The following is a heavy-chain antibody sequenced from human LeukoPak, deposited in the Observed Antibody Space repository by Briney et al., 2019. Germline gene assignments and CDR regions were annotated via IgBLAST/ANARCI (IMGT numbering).Heavy chain of an antibody. CDR2: ISGSGGST. CDR1: GLTFSSYA. Sequence: PGGSLRLSCAASGLTFSSYAMSWVRQAPGKGLEWVSAISGSGGSTYYADSVKGRFTISRDNSKNTLYLQMNSLRAEDTAVYYCARFVVPAAAAEFYYFDYWGQGTLVTVSS. V-gene: IGHV3-23*01. J-gene: IGHJ4*02. CDR3: ARFVVPAAAAEFYYFDY. D-gene: IGHD2-2*01.